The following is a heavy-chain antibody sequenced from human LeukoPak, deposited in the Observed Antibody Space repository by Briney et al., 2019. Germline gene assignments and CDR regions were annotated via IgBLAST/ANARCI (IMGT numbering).Heavy chain of an antibody. J-gene: IGHJ4*02. CDR2: VHLDGRT. D-gene: IGHD3-3*01. V-gene: IGHV4-4*02. Sequence: SETLSLACDVSGGSVASTNWWSWVRQPPGKGLEWIGEVHLDGRTNYNPSLKSRLIMSVDLPENHISLKLTSVTAADTAVYYCAREGGFYRPLDYSGQGTLVTVSS. CDR3: AREGGFYRPLDY. CDR1: GGSVASTNW.